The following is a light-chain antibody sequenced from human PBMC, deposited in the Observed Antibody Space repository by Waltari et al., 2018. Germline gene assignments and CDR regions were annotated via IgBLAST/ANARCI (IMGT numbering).Light chain of an antibody. CDR2: EVN. CDR3: CSHSSSSTLVL. Sequence: QSALTQPASVSGAPGQSLTLSCPGTTTDVGAYNFVSWYQQHPGEVPKLLIYEVNNRPSGVSDRFSGSRSGNTASLTISGLLAEDEADYYCCSHSSSSTLVLFGGGTKVTVL. CDR1: TTDVGAYNF. V-gene: IGLV2-14*01. J-gene: IGLJ3*02.